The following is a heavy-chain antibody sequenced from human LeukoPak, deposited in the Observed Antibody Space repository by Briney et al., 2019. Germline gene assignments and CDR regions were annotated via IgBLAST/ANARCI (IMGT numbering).Heavy chain of an antibody. CDR1: GFTFSSYW. J-gene: IGHJ4*02. D-gene: IGHD3-22*01. CDR3: ARGSDYYDSSGYLCFDY. CDR2: INSGGSTT. V-gene: IGHV3-74*01. Sequence: GGSLRLSCEASGFTFSSYWMHWVRQAPGKGLVWVSNINSGGSTTNYADSVKGRFTISRDNAKNSLYLQMNSLRAEDTAVYYCARGSDYYDSSGYLCFDYWGQGTLVTVSS.